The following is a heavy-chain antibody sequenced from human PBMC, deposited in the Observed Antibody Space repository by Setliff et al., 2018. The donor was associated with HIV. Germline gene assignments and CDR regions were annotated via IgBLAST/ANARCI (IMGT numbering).Heavy chain of an antibody. Sequence: GGSLRLSCAASGFTFSSYWMHWVRQAPGKGLVWVSAISSGGGTYYADSVKGRFTISRDNAKNSLYLQMNSLRAEDTAVYYCASEAGASSGWFGYWGQGTLVTVSS. CDR2: ISSGGGT. V-gene: IGHV3-21*01. J-gene: IGHJ5*01. CDR1: GFTFSSYW. D-gene: IGHD6-19*01. CDR3: ASEAGASSGWFGY.